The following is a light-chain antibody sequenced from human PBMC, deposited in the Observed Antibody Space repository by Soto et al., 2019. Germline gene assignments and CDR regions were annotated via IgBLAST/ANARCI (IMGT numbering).Light chain of an antibody. CDR1: QSVSSSY. CDR2: GAS. Sequence: EIVLTQSPGTLSLSPGERATLSCRASQSVSSSYLAWYQQKPGQAPRLLIYGASGRATGIPDRFSGSGSGTDFTLTISRLEPEDLAVNYWQQYGSSPPVTFGQGTRLEIK. J-gene: IGKJ5*01. CDR3: QQYGSSPPVT. V-gene: IGKV3-20*01.